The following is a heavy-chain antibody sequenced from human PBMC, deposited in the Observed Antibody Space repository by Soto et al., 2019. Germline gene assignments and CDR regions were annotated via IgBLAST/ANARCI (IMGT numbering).Heavy chain of an antibody. CDR3: ARSHYTYGLIIDY. Sequence: SETLALTCSVSVGSITTNGYYWGWIRQPPGKGLQWIGNVYWTGSTFSHPSLTSRVFISVDTSKNEFSLRLTSVTAADTAVYYCARSHYTYGLIIDYWGPGTPVTVYS. J-gene: IGHJ4*02. CDR2: VYWTGST. V-gene: IGHV4-39*01. D-gene: IGHD4-17*01. CDR1: VGSITTNGYY.